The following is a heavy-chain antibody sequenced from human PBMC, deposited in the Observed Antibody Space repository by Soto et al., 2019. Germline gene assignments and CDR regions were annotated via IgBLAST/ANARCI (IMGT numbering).Heavy chain of an antibody. CDR1: GGSFSGYY. Sequence: QVQLQQWGAGLLKPSETLSLTCAVYGGSFSGYYWSWIRQPPGKGLEWIGEINHSGSTNYNPSLKGRVTISVDTSKNQFSLKLSSVTAADTAVYYCAGDGASDLYCSGGSCYSENYWGQGTLVTVSS. V-gene: IGHV4-34*01. J-gene: IGHJ4*02. CDR3: AGDGASDLYCSGGSCYSENY. D-gene: IGHD2-15*01. CDR2: INHSGST.